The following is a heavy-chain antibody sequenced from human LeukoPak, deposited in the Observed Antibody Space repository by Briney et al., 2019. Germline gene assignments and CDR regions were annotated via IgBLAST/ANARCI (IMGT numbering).Heavy chain of an antibody. Sequence: PGGSLRLSCAASGFTVSSNFMSWVRQAPGKGLVWVSRINSDGSSTNYADSVKGRFTISRDNANNTLYLQMNSLRAEDTAVYYCARGHGSYGSGSYYATVGAHWGQGTLVTVSS. V-gene: IGHV3-74*01. J-gene: IGHJ4*02. D-gene: IGHD3-10*01. CDR1: GFTVSSNF. CDR2: INSDGSST. CDR3: ARGHGSYGSGSYYATVGAH.